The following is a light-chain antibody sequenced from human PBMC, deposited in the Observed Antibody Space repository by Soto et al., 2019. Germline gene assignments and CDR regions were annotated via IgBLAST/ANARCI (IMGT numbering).Light chain of an antibody. V-gene: IGKV1-39*01. CDR3: QQYDSFSVT. CDR1: QSISTH. Sequence: DIQMTQSPSSLSASVGDRVSITCRASQSISTHLSWYQQKPGKAPKLLIYAASSLQSWVPSRFTGSGSGTEFRLTISTMQPDDFATYYCQQYDSFSVTFGQGTRLEIK. CDR2: AAS. J-gene: IGKJ5*01.